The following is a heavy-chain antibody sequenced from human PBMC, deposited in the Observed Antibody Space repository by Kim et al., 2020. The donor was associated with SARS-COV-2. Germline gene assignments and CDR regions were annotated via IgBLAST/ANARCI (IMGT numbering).Heavy chain of an antibody. CDR1: GFTFSSYG. CDR3: AKDGDLGDEGY. V-gene: IGHV3-30*18. CDR2: ISYDGSNK. D-gene: IGHD3-16*01. Sequence: GGSLRLSCAASGFTFSSYGMHWVRQAPGKGLEWVAVISYDGSNKYYADSVKGRFTISRDNSKNTLYLQMNSLRAEDTAVYYCAKDGDLGDEGYWGQGTLVTVSS. J-gene: IGHJ4*02.